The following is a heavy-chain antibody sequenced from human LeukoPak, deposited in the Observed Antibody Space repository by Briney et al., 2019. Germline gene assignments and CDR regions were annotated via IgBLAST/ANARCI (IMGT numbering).Heavy chain of an antibody. D-gene: IGHD3-10*01. CDR1: GFTFSSYE. CDR2: IKQDGSEK. CDR3: VRTRRGRITMVRGVPHYLDY. J-gene: IGHJ4*02. V-gene: IGHV3-7*01. Sequence: GGSLRLSCAASGFTFSSYEMNWVRQAPGKGLEWVANIKQDGSEKYYVDSGKGRFTISRDNAKNSLYLQMNSLRAEDTAVYYCVRTRRGRITMVRGVPHYLDYWGQGTLVTVSS.